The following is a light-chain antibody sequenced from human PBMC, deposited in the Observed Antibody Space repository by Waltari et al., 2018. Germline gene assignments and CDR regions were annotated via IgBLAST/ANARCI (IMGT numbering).Light chain of an antibody. Sequence: SLSPGDRASLSCKASQSLGKNYLAWYQHKPGQAPRLLIYGASSRAAGIPDRFSGSGSGTDFTLTISRLEPEDFAVYYCQQYASSVLYTFGQGTKLEIK. CDR1: QSLGKNY. J-gene: IGKJ2*01. CDR2: GAS. CDR3: QQYASSVLYT. V-gene: IGKV3-20*01.